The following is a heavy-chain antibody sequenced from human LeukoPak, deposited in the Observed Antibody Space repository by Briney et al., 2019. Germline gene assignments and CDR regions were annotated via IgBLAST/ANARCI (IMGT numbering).Heavy chain of an antibody. CDR2: IRSKAYGGTT. CDR3: TRDLGYCSSTSCYEGEYFDY. V-gene: IGHV3-49*03. CDR1: GFTFGDYA. Sequence: PGRSLRLSCTASGFTFGDYAMSWFRQAPGKGLEWVGFIRSKAYGGTTEYAASVKGRFTISGDDSKSIAYLQMNSLKTEDTAVYYCTRDLGYCSSTSCYEGEYFDYWGQGTLVTVSS. D-gene: IGHD2-2*01. J-gene: IGHJ4*02.